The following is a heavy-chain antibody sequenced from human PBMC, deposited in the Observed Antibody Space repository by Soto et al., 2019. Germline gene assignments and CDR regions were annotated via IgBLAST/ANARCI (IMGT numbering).Heavy chain of an antibody. V-gene: IGHV3-33*01. Sequence: GGSLRLSCAASGFTFSSYGMHWVRQAPGKGLEWVAVIWYDGSNKYYADSVKGRFTISRDNSKNTLYLQMNSLRAEDTAVYYCASSSSTSPYYFDYWGQGTLVTVSS. CDR3: ASSSSTSPYYFDY. D-gene: IGHD2-2*01. CDR1: GFTFSSYG. J-gene: IGHJ4*02. CDR2: IWYDGSNK.